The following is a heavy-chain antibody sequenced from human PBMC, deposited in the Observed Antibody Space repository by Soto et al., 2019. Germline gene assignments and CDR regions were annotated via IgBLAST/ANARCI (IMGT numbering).Heavy chain of an antibody. V-gene: IGHV1-69*13. D-gene: IGHD1-26*01. CDR1: GGTFSSYA. J-gene: IGHJ6*02. CDR3: ARGLGALYYYGMDV. CDR2: IIPIFGTA. Sequence: GXSGEVSCKASGGTFSSYAISWVRQAPGQGLEWMGGIIPIFGTANYAQKFQGRVTITADESTSTAYMELSSLRSEDTAVYYCARGLGALYYYGMDVWGQGTTVTVSS.